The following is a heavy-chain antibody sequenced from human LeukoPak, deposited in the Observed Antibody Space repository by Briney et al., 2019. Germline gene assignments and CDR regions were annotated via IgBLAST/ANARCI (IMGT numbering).Heavy chain of an antibody. CDR1: GYAYSSYD. CDR2: LNPTSGYT. CDR3: ATSPHYTPAYYDN. J-gene: IGHJ4*02. Sequence: ASVKVACKASGYAYSSYDINSVRQSTGQGLQWRGWLNPTSGYTGFAPKFQGRVTLSRNTSINTAYMELFSLTSDDSAVYYCATSPHYTPAYYDNWGQGTLVTVSS. V-gene: IGHV1-8*02. D-gene: IGHD2-21*01.